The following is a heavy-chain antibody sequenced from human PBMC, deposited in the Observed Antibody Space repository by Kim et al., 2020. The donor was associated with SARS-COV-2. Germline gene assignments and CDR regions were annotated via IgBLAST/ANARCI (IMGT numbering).Heavy chain of an antibody. CDR2: INHSGST. J-gene: IGHJ6*04. CDR1: GGSFSSYH. V-gene: IGHV4-34*01. Sequence: SETLSLTCAVYGGSFSSYHWTWIRQPPGKGLEWMVEINHSGSTNCNPSLKSRVAISLDTSKNQFSLKLRSVTAADTAVYYCARGRAGVVPSPIRGIGTHYAYYGMDVGGKGPTVTVSS. D-gene: IGHD2-2*02. CDR3: ARGRAGVVPSPIRGIGTHYAYYGMDV.